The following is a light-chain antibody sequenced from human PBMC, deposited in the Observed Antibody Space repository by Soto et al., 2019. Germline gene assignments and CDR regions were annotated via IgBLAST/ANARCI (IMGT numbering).Light chain of an antibody. V-gene: IGLV2-23*01. Sequence: QSALTQPASVSASPGQSITISCTGTSTAVGSHKLVSWYPQYPGNAPKLIIFEAYKRPSGVSNRFSGSKSGSTASLTISGLQAEDEADYYCCSNAVGSTYVFGTGTKVTVL. CDR2: EAY. CDR1: STAVGSHKL. CDR3: CSNAVGSTYV. J-gene: IGLJ1*01.